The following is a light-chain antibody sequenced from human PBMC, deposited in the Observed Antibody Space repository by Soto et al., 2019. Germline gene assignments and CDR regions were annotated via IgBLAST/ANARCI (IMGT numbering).Light chain of an antibody. V-gene: IGLV2-11*01. Sequence: QSALTQPRSVSGSPGQSVTISCTGTSSDVGGYNYVSWYQQHPGKAPKLMIYDVSKRPSGVPDRFSGSKSGNTASLTISGLQAEDEADYYCCSYAGSYPPDVFGTGTKVTVL. CDR3: CSYAGSYPPDV. CDR1: SSDVGGYNY. CDR2: DVS. J-gene: IGLJ1*01.